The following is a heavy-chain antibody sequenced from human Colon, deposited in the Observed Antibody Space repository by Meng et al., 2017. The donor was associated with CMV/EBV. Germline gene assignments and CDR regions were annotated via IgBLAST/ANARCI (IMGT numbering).Heavy chain of an antibody. CDR3: LRDPLLLPRRY. Sequence: LNCVTSGFMCRNYAISWVRQAPGKGLEWVSAITGSGDRTFYTDSVRGRFTISRDNSKNTVYLHMTSLRADDTATYYCLRDPLLLPRRYWGQGTLVTVSS. CDR2: ITGSGDRT. CDR1: GFMCRNYA. V-gene: IGHV3-23*01. D-gene: IGHD3-3*01. J-gene: IGHJ4*02.